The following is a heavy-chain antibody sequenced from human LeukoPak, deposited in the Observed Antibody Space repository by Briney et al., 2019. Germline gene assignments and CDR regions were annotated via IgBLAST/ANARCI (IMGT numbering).Heavy chain of an antibody. V-gene: IGHV4-30-2*01. J-gene: IGHJ3*02. CDR1: GGSISSSSYF. CDR3: ARATIIVAMRPTGSAFDI. D-gene: IGHD5-12*01. Sequence: SETLSLTCTVSGGSISSSSYFWSWIRQPPGTGLEWIGYIYHSGSTYYNPSLKSRVTISVDTSKNQFSLKLSSVTAADTAVYYCARATIIVAMRPTGSAFDIWGQGTMVTVSS. CDR2: IYHSGST.